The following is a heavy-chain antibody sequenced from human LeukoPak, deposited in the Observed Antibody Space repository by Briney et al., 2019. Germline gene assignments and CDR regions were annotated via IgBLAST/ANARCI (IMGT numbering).Heavy chain of an antibody. D-gene: IGHD6-19*01. V-gene: IGHV3-48*03. J-gene: IGHJ4*02. Sequence: GGSLRLSCAASGFTFSSYEMNWVRQAPGKGLEWVSYISSSGSTIYYADSVKGRFTISRDNSKNTLYLQMNSLRAEDTAVYYCAKDRIAVAGIVDYWGQGTLVTVSS. CDR3: AKDRIAVAGIVDY. CDR1: GFTFSSYE. CDR2: ISSSGSTI.